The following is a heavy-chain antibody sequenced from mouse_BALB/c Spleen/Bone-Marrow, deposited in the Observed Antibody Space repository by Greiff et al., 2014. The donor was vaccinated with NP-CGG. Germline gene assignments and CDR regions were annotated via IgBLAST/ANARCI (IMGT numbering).Heavy chain of an antibody. V-gene: IGHV3-6*02. Sequence: EVQLVESGPGLVKPSQSLSLTCSVTGYSITSGYYWNWIRQFPGNKLEWMGYISYDGSNNYNPSLKNRISITRDTSKNQFFLKLNSVTTKDTATYYCANYGNYFDYWGQGTTLTVSS. CDR2: ISYDGSN. CDR1: GYSITSGYY. CDR3: ANYGNYFDY. J-gene: IGHJ2*01. D-gene: IGHD2-1*01.